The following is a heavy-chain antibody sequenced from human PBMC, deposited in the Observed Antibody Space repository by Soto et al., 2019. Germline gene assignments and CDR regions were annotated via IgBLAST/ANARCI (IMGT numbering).Heavy chain of an antibody. Sequence: ASVKVSCKASGYTFASYAMHWVRQAPGQRLEWMGWINAGNGNTKYSQKFQGRVTITRDTSASTAYMELSSLRSEDTAVYYCGRDLDIGYSYDLYYYYMDVWGKGTTVTVSS. CDR2: INAGNGNT. V-gene: IGHV1-3*01. J-gene: IGHJ6*03. CDR3: GRDLDIGYSYDLYYYYMDV. D-gene: IGHD5-18*01. CDR1: GYTFASYA.